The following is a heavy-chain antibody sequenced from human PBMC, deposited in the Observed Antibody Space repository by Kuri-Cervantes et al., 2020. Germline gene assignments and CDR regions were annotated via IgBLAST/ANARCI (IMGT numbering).Heavy chain of an antibody. CDR1: GFSLSTSGVG. D-gene: IGHD6-13*01. J-gene: IGHJ5*02. CDR2: IYWDDDK. Sequence: SGPTLVKPTQILTLTCTFSGFSLSTSGVGVGWIRQPPGKALERLALIYWDDDKRYSPSVKSRLTITKDTSKNQVVLTMTNMDPVDTATYYCAHRVAAAGTNWFDPWGQGTLVTVSS. CDR3: AHRVAAAGTNWFDP. V-gene: IGHV2-5*02.